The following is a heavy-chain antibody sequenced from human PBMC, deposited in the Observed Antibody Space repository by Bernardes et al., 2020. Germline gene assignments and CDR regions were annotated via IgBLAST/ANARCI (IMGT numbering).Heavy chain of an antibody. D-gene: IGHD6-6*01. Sequence: TLSLTCTVSGASISTSTFYWGWLRQSPGKGLEWIGSFYYGRSTYYNPSLKSRVTISADTSKNQFSLKMSSVTAADTAVYYCVREYAARNPGYYWGQGTLVTVSS. V-gene: IGHV4-39*02. CDR3: VREYAARNPGYY. J-gene: IGHJ4*02. CDR2: FYYGRST. CDR1: GASISTSTFY.